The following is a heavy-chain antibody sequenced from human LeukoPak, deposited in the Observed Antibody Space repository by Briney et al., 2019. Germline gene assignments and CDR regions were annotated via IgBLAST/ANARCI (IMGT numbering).Heavy chain of an antibody. CDR2: LSGSGAST. V-gene: IGHV3-23*01. Sequence: GGSLRLSCAASAFTFGNYAMNWVRQAPGKGLEWVSGLSGSGASTYYADSVKGRFTISRDNSKNTLYLQMNRLRAGDTAVYYCAKGSDRSGSCYLDYWGQGTLVTVSS. D-gene: IGHD3-10*01. J-gene: IGHJ4*02. CDR1: AFTFGNYA. CDR3: AKGSDRSGSCYLDY.